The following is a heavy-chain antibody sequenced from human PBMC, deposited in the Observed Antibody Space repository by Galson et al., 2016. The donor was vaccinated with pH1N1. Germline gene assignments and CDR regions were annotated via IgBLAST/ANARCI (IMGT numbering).Heavy chain of an antibody. CDR2: IKQDGSEK. V-gene: IGHV3-7*01. D-gene: IGHD3-22*01. Sequence: SLRLSCAASGFTFSTYWMHWVRQAPGKGLEWVANIKQDGSEKYYVDSVKGRFTISRDNSKNTLYLQMNSLRAEDTAVYYCARDRYYYDSSGYFVNWFDPWAREPWSPSPQ. CDR3: ARDRYYYDSSGYFVNWFDP. CDR1: GFTFSTYW. J-gene: IGHJ5*02.